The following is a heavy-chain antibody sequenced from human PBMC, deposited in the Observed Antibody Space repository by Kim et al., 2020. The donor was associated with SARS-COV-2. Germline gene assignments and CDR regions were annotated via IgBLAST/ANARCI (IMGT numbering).Heavy chain of an antibody. CDR2: SRTFGDTK. CDR1: GFSFSGYE. J-gene: IGHJ6*02. Sequence: GGSLRLSCAGSGFSFSGYEMNWVRQAPGKGLEWISYSRTFGDTKHYADSVKGRFTVSRDNAKNSLYLQMNSLGVEDTAVYYCVRDVRLRLGELDVWGQGTTITVSS. D-gene: IGHD3-16*01. V-gene: IGHV3-48*03. CDR3: VRDVRLRLGELDV.